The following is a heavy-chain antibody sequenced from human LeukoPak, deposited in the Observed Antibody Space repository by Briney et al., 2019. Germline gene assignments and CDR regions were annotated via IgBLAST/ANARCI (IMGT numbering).Heavy chain of an antibody. CDR1: GYTFTSYG. CDR2: ISAYNGNT. V-gene: IGHV1-18*01. J-gene: IGHJ6*02. CDR3: ARGQIYCSSTSCYKYGMDV. D-gene: IGHD2-2*02. Sequence: GASVKVSCKASGYTFTSYGISWVRQAPGQGLEWMGWISAYNGNTNYAQKLQGRVTMTTDTSTSTAYMELRSLRSDDTAVYYCARGQIYCSSTSCYKYGMDVWGQGTTVTVSS.